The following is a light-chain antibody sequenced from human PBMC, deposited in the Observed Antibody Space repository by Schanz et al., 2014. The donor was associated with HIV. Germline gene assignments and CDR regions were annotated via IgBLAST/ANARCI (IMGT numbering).Light chain of an antibody. CDR3: VLYMGGGIWV. J-gene: IGLJ3*02. V-gene: IGLV6-57*04. CDR1: SGSIAGDS. CDR2: GHD. Sequence: NFMLTQPHSVSESPGRTVAISCTRSSGSIAGDSVQWYQHRPGSAPTLVIRGHDQRPLDVPDRFSGSILGNKAALTITGAQADDASDYYCVLYMGGGIWVFRGGTQVTVL.